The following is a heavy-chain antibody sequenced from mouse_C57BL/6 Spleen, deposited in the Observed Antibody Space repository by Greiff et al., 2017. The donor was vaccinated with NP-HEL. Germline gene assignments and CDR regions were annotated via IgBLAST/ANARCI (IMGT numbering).Heavy chain of an antibody. Sequence: VQLKESGPGLVKPSQSLSLTCSVTGYSITSGYYWNWIRQFPGNKLEWMGYISYDGSNNYNPSLKNRISITRDTSKNQFFLKLNSVTTEDTATYYCARRDPFYAMDYWGQGTSVTVSS. CDR3: ARRDPFYAMDY. CDR2: ISYDGSN. CDR1: GYSITSGYY. J-gene: IGHJ4*01. V-gene: IGHV3-6*01. D-gene: IGHD3-3*01.